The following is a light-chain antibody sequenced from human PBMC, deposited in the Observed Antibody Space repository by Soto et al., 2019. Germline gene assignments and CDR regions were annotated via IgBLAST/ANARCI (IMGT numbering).Light chain of an antibody. V-gene: IGKV3-20*01. CDR1: RSVSSTY. CDR2: DAS. J-gene: IGKJ2*01. CDR3: QQYGSSPRT. Sequence: EIVLTQSPGTLSFSPGERATLSCRASRSVSSTYLAWYQQKPGQAPRLLIYDASSRATGIPDRFSGSGSGTDFTLTISRLEPEDFAVYYGQQYGSSPRTFGQGTKLEIK.